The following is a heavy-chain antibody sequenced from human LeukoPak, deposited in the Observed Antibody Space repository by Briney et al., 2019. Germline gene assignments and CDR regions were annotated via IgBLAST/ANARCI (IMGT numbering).Heavy chain of an antibody. CDR2: IYTSGST. V-gene: IGHV4-4*07. CDR3: AREGTDILTGYPEGGWFDP. D-gene: IGHD3-9*01. CDR1: GGSISSYY. Sequence: SETLSLTCTVSGGSISSYYWSWIRQPAGKGLEWIGRIYTSGSTNYNPSLKSRVTMSVDTSKNQFSLKLSSVTAADTVVYYCAREGTDILTGYPEGGWFDPWGQGTLVTVSS. J-gene: IGHJ5*02.